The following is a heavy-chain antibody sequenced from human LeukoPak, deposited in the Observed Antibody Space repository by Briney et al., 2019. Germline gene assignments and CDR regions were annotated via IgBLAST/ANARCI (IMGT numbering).Heavy chain of an antibody. CDR2: ISAYNGNT. CDR1: GYTFTSYG. D-gene: IGHD4-23*01. CDR3: ARDGMTTVVTPYWYFDL. V-gene: IGHV1-18*01. J-gene: IGHJ2*01. Sequence: ASAKVSCKASGYTFTSYGISWVRQAPGQGLEWMGWISAYNGNTNYAQKLQGRVTMSTDTSTSTAYMELRSLRSDDTAVYYCARDGMTTVVTPYWYFDLWGRGTLVTVSS.